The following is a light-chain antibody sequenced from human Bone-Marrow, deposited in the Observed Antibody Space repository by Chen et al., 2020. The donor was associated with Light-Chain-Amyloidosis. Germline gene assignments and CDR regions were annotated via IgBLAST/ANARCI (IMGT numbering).Light chain of an antibody. V-gene: IGKV3-20*01. J-gene: IGKJ4*01. CDR2: GSS. CDR1: QTSSSNY. Sequence: EIVLTQSPGTLSLSPGEGANLSCRASQTSSSNYLTWYQQKFGQAPRLLIYGSSSRATGIPDRFTGSGSGTDFTLTINRLEPEDFAMYYCQQYGTSPLTLGGGTKVEIK. CDR3: QQYGTSPLT.